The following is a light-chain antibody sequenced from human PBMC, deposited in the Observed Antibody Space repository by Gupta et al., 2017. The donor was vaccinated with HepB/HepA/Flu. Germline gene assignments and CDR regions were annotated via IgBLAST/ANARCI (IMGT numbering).Light chain of an antibody. V-gene: IGKV2-28*01. CDR2: FGS. CDR1: QSLLHSNGYNF. J-gene: IGKJ4*01. Sequence: DIVMTQSPLSLPVTPGEPASISCRSSQSLLHSNGYNFLNWVLQRPGQSPQLLIYFGSNRASGVPDRFSGSASGTDFTLKISNVEAEDVGTYYCRQVIQTPVTFGGGTKVELK. CDR3: RQVIQTPVT.